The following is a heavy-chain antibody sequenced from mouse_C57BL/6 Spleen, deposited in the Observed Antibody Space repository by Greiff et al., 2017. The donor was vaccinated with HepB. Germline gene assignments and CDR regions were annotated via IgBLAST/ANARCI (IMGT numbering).Heavy chain of an antibody. CDR1: GYTFTDYE. CDR3: TREGGYGSSSFAY. D-gene: IGHD1-1*01. V-gene: IGHV1-15*01. CDR2: IDPETGGT. J-gene: IGHJ3*01. Sequence: QVQLKQSGAELVRPGASVTLSCKASGYTFTDYEMHWVKQTPVHGLEWIGAIDPETGGTAYNQKFKGKAILTADKSSSTAYMELRSLTSEDSAVYYCTREGGYGSSSFAYWGQGTLVTVSA.